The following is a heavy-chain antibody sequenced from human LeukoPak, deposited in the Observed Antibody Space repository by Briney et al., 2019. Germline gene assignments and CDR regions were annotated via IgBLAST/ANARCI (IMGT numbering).Heavy chain of an antibody. CDR1: GGSISSGSYY. D-gene: IGHD1-1*01. CDR3: AREADPLKLERPRWGYYGMDV. CDR2: LYNSGST. J-gene: IGHJ6*02. Sequence: SETLSLTCTVSGGSISSGSYYGRWIPQPAGKGLEWIGRLYNSGSTNYNVSLKSSVTISVDTSKNQFSLKRSSVTAADTAGYYCAREADPLKLERPRWGYYGMDVWGQGTTVTVSS. V-gene: IGHV4-61*02.